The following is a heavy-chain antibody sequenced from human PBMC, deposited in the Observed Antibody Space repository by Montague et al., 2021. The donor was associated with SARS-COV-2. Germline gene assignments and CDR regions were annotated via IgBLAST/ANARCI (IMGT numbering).Heavy chain of an antibody. Sequence: VKPTQTLTLTCTFSGFSLSISGVGVGWIRQPPGKALEWLALIYWDDDKRYSPSLKSRLTITKDTSKNQVVLTMTNMDPVDTATYYCAHSRYYYYDSSGYRVYYFDYWGQGTLVTVSS. J-gene: IGHJ4*02. D-gene: IGHD3-22*01. CDR1: GFSLSISGVG. V-gene: IGHV2-5*02. CDR2: IYWDDDK. CDR3: AHSRYYYYDSSGYRVYYFDY.